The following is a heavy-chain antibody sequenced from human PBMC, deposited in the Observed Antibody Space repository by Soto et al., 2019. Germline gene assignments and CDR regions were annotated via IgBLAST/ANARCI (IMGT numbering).Heavy chain of an antibody. CDR1: GVSISSVDYY. CDR2: IYHRGTT. J-gene: IGHJ5*02. CDR3: VKCADIAVDLFDP. Sequence: TLSLTCTVSGVSISSVDYYWSWIRQYPGKGLEWIGYIYHRGTTYYNPSLRSRITTSIDTSKNQFSLKLSSVTAADTAVYYCVKCADIAVDLFDPWGRGTLDTVSS. D-gene: IGHD3-3*01. V-gene: IGHV4-31*03.